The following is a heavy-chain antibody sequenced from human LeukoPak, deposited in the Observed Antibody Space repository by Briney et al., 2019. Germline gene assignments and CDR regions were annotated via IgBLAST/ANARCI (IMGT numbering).Heavy chain of an antibody. Sequence: PGGSLRLSCAASGFTFSSYAMSWVRQAPGKGLEWVSAISGSGGSTYYADSVKGRFTISRDKSKNTLYLQMNSLRAEDTAVYYWAKGKGTGNYYDSGGYSIDYWGQGTLVTVSS. CDR1: GFTFSSYA. D-gene: IGHD3-22*01. CDR3: AKGKGTGNYYDSGGYSIDY. CDR2: ISGSGGST. J-gene: IGHJ4*02. V-gene: IGHV3-23*01.